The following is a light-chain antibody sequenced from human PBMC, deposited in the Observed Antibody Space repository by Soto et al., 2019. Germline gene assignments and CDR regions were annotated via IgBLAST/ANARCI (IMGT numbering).Light chain of an antibody. CDR3: QSYDSSSPAV. CDR2: GTT. Sequence: QSVLTQPPSVSGAPGQRVTISCTGSNSNIGAGYDVHWYQQLPGTAPKLLIYGTTNRPSGVPDRFSGSKSGTSASLAITGLQAEDEADYYCQSYDSSSPAVFGGGTKLTVL. J-gene: IGLJ2*01. V-gene: IGLV1-40*01. CDR1: NSNIGAGYD.